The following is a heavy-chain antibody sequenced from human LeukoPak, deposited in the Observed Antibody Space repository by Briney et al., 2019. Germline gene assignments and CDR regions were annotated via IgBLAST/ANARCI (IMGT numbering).Heavy chain of an antibody. CDR2: ISSSGSTI. CDR3: ATYSSGWYFFDY. Sequence: GGSLKLSCAASGFTLSDYYMSWIRQAPGKGLEWVSYISSSGSTIYYADSVKGRFTISRDNAKNSLYLQMNSLRAEDTAVYYCATYSSGWYFFDYWGQGTLVTVSS. V-gene: IGHV3-11*01. D-gene: IGHD6-19*01. CDR1: GFTLSDYY. J-gene: IGHJ4*02.